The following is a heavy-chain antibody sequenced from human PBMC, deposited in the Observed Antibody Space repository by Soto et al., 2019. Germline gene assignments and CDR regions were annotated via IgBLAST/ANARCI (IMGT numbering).Heavy chain of an antibody. Sequence: QVQLQESGPGLVKPSGTLSITCAVSGGSISSSNWWSWVRQPPGKGLEWIGEIYHSGSTNYNPSLESRATISVNKSKNQFSLTLISVTAADTAVYYCERSYDSSGYYWGQGTLVTVSS. CDR2: IYHSGST. J-gene: IGHJ4*02. CDR3: ERSYDSSGYY. D-gene: IGHD3-22*01. V-gene: IGHV4-4*02. CDR1: GGSISSSNW.